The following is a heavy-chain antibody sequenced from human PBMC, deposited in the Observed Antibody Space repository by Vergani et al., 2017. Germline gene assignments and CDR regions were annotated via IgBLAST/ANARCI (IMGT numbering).Heavy chain of an antibody. CDR2: INQDGSEK. J-gene: IGHJ4*02. CDR3: ARDSDLVAPDARFDY. V-gene: IGHV3-7*01. D-gene: IGHD5-12*01. Sequence: EVQLVESGGGLVQPGGSLRLSCAASGFIFSHYWMSWVRQAPGKGLEWVANINQDGSEKYYVDSVKGRFTISRDNAKNSLYLQMNSLRAEDTAVYYCARDSDLVAPDARFDYWGQGTLVTVSS. CDR1: GFIFSHYW.